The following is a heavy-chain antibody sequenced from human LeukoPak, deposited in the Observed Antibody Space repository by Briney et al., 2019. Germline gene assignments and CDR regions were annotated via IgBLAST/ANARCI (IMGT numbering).Heavy chain of an antibody. CDR1: GFTLSSTS. Sequence: GGSLRLSCAASGFTLSSTSMSWVRQAPGKGLEWVAVTVGGGDGTYYADSVKGRFTISRDNSNNTLYLQMNSLRAEDTAVYYCAKGTTTLVVTKIDYWGQGTLVTVSS. CDR2: TVGGGDGT. D-gene: IGHD4-23*01. J-gene: IGHJ4*02. CDR3: AKGTTTLVVTKIDY. V-gene: IGHV3-23*01.